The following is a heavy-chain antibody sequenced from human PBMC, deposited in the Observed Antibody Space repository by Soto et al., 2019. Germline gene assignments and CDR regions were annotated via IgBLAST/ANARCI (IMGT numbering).Heavy chain of an antibody. D-gene: IGHD5-12*01. Sequence: QVQLVQSGAEVKKPGASVKVSCKASGYTFTGYYMHWVRQAPGQGLEWMGWINPNSGGTNYAQKFQGWVTMTRDTSISTAYMELSRLRSDDTAVYYCAREGCRDGYNYGVDYWGQGTLVTVSS. J-gene: IGHJ4*02. CDR2: INPNSGGT. CDR1: GYTFTGYY. CDR3: AREGCRDGYNYGVDY. V-gene: IGHV1-2*04.